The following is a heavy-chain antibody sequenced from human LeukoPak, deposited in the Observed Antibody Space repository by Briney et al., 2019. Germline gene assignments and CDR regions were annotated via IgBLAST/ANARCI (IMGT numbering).Heavy chain of an antibody. CDR3: AKDSSGYDYRDYFDY. CDR1: GFTFDDYG. Sequence: GGSLRLSCAASGFTFDDYGMSWVRQGPGKGLEWVSAINRNGDSTGYADSVKGRFTISRDNSKNTLYLQMNSLRAEDTAVYYCAKDSSGYDYRDYFDYWGQGTLVTVSS. CDR2: INRNGDST. D-gene: IGHD5-12*01. V-gene: IGHV3-20*04. J-gene: IGHJ4*02.